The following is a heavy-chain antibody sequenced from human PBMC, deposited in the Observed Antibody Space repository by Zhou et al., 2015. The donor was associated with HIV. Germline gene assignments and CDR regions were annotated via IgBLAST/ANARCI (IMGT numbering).Heavy chain of an antibody. D-gene: IGHD7-27*01. V-gene: IGHV1-69*06. J-gene: IGHJ2*01. CDR2: IIPIFGTA. CDR1: GGTFSSHG. CDR3: AREGWGSWYFDL. Sequence: QVQLVQSGAEVKKPGSSVKVSCKASGGTFSSHGISWVRQAPGQGLEWMGAIIPIFGTAKYAQKFQGRVTITADRSTSAAYMELRSLTSEDTAAYYCAREGWGSWYFDLWGRGTLVSVSS.